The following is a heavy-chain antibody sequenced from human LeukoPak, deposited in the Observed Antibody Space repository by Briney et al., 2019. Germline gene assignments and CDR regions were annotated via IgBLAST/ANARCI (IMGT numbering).Heavy chain of an antibody. CDR2: ISSSSSYI. CDR3: AKDPRYYYGSGSYYLAY. V-gene: IGHV3-21*04. CDR1: GGSISSSS. J-gene: IGHJ4*02. Sequence: ETLSLTCTVSGGSISSSSYYWGWIRQPPGKGLEWVSSISSSSSYIYYADSVKGRFTISRDNAKNSLYLQMNSLRAEDTAVYYCAKDPRYYYGSGSYYLAYWGQGTLVTVSS. D-gene: IGHD3-10*01.